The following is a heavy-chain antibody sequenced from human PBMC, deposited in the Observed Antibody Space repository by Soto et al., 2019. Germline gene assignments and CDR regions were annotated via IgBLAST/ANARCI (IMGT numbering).Heavy chain of an antibody. CDR1: GGSFSSYY. J-gene: IGHJ5*02. D-gene: IGHD6-19*01. Sequence: PSETLSLTCAVYGGSFSSYYWTWIRQPPGKGLEWIGEINHSGTTYYNPSLNSRVSISVDTSKNQFSLKSTSVTAADTAVYYCASGPGSGWYWFDPWGQGSLVTVSS. V-gene: IGHV4-34*01. CDR2: INHSGTT. CDR3: ASGPGSGWYWFDP.